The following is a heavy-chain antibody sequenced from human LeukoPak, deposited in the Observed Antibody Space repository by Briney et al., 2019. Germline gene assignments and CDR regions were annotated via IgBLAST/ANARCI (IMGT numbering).Heavy chain of an antibody. D-gene: IGHD3-3*01. V-gene: IGHV5-51*01. CDR1: GYSFTSYW. Sequence: GESLKISCKGSGYSFTSYWIGWVRQMPGKGLKWMGIIYPGDSDTRYSPSFQGQVTISADKSISTAYLQWSSLKASDTAMYYCARGYYDFWSGYNWFDPWGQGTLVTVSS. CDR3: ARGYYDFWSGYNWFDP. J-gene: IGHJ5*02. CDR2: IYPGDSDT.